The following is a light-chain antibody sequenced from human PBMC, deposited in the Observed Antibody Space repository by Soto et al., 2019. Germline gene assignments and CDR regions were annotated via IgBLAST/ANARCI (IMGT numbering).Light chain of an antibody. CDR2: DVN. Sequence: QSALTQPAPVSGSPGQSITISCTGTTNDIGAYNFVSWYRHHPGKAPKLMIFDVNHRPSGISNRFSGSKSGNTASLTISGLQAEDEADYYCASFTSGSTPYVFGTGTKLTVL. V-gene: IGLV2-14*03. CDR1: TNDIGAYNF. CDR3: ASFTSGSTPYV. J-gene: IGLJ1*01.